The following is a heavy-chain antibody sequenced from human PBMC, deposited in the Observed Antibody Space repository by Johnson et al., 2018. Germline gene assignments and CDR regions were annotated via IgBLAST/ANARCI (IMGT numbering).Heavy chain of an antibody. CDR1: GFSFSSSS. V-gene: IGHV3-48*01. CDR3: ARELYENNYRPPAAFDV. J-gene: IGHJ3*01. Sequence: VQLVESGGGLVQPGGSLRLSCAASGFSFSSSSMNWVRQAPGKGLEWVSYISTRSSILQYADSVKGRFTISRDNAKSSLFPQMHILRAEDTAVYFCARELYENNYRPPAAFDVWGQGTTVIVSS. D-gene: IGHD1-1*01. CDR2: ISTRSSIL.